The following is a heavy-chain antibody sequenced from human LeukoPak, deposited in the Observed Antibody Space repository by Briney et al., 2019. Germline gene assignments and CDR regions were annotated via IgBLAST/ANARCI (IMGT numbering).Heavy chain of an antibody. Sequence: ASVKVSCKASGYTFTNYGITWVRQAPGQGPEWVGWISTYNSDKGYAQNLQGRLTLTTDTSTNTAYMDLRSLRSDDTAVYYCAIHWQAGTYQPFDFWGQGTLVTVSS. CDR3: AIHWQAGTYQPFDF. V-gene: IGHV1-18*01. D-gene: IGHD1-26*01. CDR1: GYTFTNYG. CDR2: ISTYNSDK. J-gene: IGHJ4*02.